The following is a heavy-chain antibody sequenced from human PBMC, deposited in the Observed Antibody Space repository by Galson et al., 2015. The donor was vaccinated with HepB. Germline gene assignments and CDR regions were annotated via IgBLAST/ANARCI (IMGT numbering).Heavy chain of an antibody. CDR2: ISSSSSTI. J-gene: IGHJ5*02. D-gene: IGHD3-3*01. V-gene: IGHV3-48*02. CDR3: ARDLVPYYDFWSGSNWFDP. CDR1: GFTFSSYS. Sequence: SLRLSCAASGFTFSSYSMNWVRQAPGKGLEWVSYISSSSSTIYYADSVKGRFTISRDSAKNSLYLQMNSLRDEDTAVYYCARDLVPYYDFWSGSNWFDPWGQGTLVTVSS.